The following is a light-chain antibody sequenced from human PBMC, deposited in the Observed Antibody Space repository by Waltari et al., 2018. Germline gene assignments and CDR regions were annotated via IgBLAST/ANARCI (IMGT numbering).Light chain of an antibody. CDR2: DTS. Sequence: EIVLTQSPATLSLSPGERATLSCSASQTLDTYLAWYQQRPGQAPRLLIYDTSNRATGIPDRFSGSGSETDFTLTISSLEPEDFAVYYCQQRRRWPLTFGGGSKVEI. V-gene: IGKV3-11*01. J-gene: IGKJ4*01. CDR3: QQRRRWPLT. CDR1: QTLDTY.